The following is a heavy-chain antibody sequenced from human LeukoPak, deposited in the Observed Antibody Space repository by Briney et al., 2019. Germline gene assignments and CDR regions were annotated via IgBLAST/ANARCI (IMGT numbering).Heavy chain of an antibody. V-gene: IGHV3-7*01. CDR3: ARDRYLFFWSGYPRSDAFDI. CDR2: IKQDGSEK. Sequence: GGSLRLSCAASGFTFSSYWMSWVRQAPGKGLEWVANIKQDGSEKYYVDSVKGRFTISRDNAKNSLYLQMNSLRAEDTAVYYCARDRYLFFWSGYPRSDAFDIWGQGTMVTVSS. J-gene: IGHJ3*02. D-gene: IGHD3-3*01. CDR1: GFTFSSYW.